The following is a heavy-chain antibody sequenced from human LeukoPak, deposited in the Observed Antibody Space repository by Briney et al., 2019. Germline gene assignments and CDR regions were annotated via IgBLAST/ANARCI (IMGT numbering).Heavy chain of an antibody. J-gene: IGHJ3*02. V-gene: IGHV3-74*01. CDR1: GFTFSGYW. D-gene: IGHD5-18*01. CDR3: ARLDTAMVTYPFDI. CDR2: INSDGSST. Sequence: GGSLRLSCAASGFTFSGYWMHWVRQAPGKGLVWFSRINSDGSSTNYADSVKGRFTISRDNAKNTLYLQMNSLRAEDTAVYYCARLDTAMVTYPFDIWGQGTMVTVSS.